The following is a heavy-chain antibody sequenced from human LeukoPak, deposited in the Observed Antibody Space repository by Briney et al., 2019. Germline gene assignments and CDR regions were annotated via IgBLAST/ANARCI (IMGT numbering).Heavy chain of an antibody. CDR2: ISSSGGST. J-gene: IGHJ4*02. V-gene: IGHV3-23*01. CDR3: ARGLYSGSYFHDY. CDR1: GFTFSSYA. D-gene: IGHD1-26*01. Sequence: PGGSLRLSCAVSGFTFSSYAMSWVRQAPGRGLEWVSGISSSGGSTPHADSVKGRFTISRDNSKNMLYLQMNSLRAEDTAVYYCARGLYSGSYFHDYWGQGTLVTVSS.